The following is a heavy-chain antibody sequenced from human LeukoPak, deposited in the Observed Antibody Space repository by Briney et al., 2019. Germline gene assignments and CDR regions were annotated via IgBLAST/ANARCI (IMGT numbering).Heavy chain of an antibody. Sequence: PGGSLRLSCAASGFTFSTYDMHWVRQAPGKGLEWVAFIRYHGSNKYYADSVKGRFTISRDNSKNTLYLQMNSLRAEDTAVYFCAKARRDYDILTASDYWGQGTLVTVSS. CDR3: AKARRDYDILTASDY. J-gene: IGHJ4*02. D-gene: IGHD3-9*01. CDR1: GFTFSTYD. CDR2: IRYHGSNK. V-gene: IGHV3-30*02.